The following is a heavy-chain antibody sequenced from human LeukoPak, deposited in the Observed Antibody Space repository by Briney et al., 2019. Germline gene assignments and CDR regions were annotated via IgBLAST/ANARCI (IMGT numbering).Heavy chain of an antibody. V-gene: IGHV3-48*02. CDR3: ARDEAYGFDT. J-gene: IGHJ3*02. Sequence: PGGSLRLSCAASGFTFSTYSMNWVRQAPGKGLEWLSYIRSGGTINCADSVKGRFIISRVNAKNSLYLQMNSLRDEDTAVYYCARDEAYGFDTWGQGTMVTVSS. CDR1: GFTFSTYS. CDR2: IRSGGTI.